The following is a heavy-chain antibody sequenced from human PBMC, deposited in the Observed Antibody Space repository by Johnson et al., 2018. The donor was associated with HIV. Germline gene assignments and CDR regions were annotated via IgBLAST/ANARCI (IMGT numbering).Heavy chain of an antibody. V-gene: IGHV3-30-3*01. CDR3: AGGVTVAFDI. CDR1: GFTVSSNY. J-gene: IGHJ3*02. Sequence: QVQLVESGGGLVQPGGSLRLSCAASGFTVSSNYMSWVRQAPGKGLEWVAAISYDGSNKYYADSVKGRFTISRDNAKNSLYLQMNSLRAEDTAVYYCAGGVTVAFDIWGPGTMVTVSS. D-gene: IGHD2-21*02. CDR2: ISYDGSNK.